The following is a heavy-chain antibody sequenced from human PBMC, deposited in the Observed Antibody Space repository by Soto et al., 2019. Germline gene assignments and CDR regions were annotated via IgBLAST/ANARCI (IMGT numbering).Heavy chain of an antibody. CDR2: INPNSGGT. CDR3: ARAGSIVVVPVLQNWFDP. J-gene: IGHJ5*02. V-gene: IGHV1-2*02. Sequence: QVQLVQSGAEVKKPGASVKVSCKASGYTFTGYYMHWVRQAPGQGLESMGWINPNSGGTNYAQKFQGRVTMTRDTSISTAYMELSRLRSDDTAVYYCARAGSIVVVPVLQNWFDPWGQGTLVTVSS. CDR1: GYTFTGYY. D-gene: IGHD2-2*01.